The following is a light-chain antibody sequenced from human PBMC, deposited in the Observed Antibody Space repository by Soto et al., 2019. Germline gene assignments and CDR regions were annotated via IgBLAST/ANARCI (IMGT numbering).Light chain of an antibody. Sequence: EIVLTHSPAALSLSPVXXXXXXFRASQSVSRYLAWYQHKVGQAPRLLIYDASSRATDIPARFSGSGSGTDFTLTISSLEPEDFAVYYCHQRSNWPWTFGQGTKVDIK. J-gene: IGKJ1*01. CDR3: HQRSNWPWT. CDR2: DAS. CDR1: QSVSRY. V-gene: IGKV3-11*01.